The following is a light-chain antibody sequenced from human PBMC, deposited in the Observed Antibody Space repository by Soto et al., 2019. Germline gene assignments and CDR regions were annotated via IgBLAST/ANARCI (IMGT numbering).Light chain of an antibody. V-gene: IGKV3-20*01. CDR2: GAS. Sequence: EIVLTQSPGTLSLSPGERATLSCRASQSVSSSYLAWYQQKPGQAPRLLIYGASSRATGIPDRFSGSGSGTDFTLPISRLEPDDFAVYYCQQYGSSFTFGPGTKVDIK. J-gene: IGKJ3*01. CDR1: QSVSSSY. CDR3: QQYGSSFT.